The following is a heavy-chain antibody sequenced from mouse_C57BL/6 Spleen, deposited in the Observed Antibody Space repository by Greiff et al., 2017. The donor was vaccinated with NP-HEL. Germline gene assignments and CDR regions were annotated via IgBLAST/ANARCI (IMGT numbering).Heavy chain of an antibody. Sequence: QVQLQQPGAELVRPGSSVKLSCKASGYTFTSYWMHWVKQRPIQGLEWIGNIDPSDSETHYNQKFKDKATLTVDKSSSTAYMQLSSLTSEDSAVYNWARGVGYLAWLAYWGQGTLVTVSA. CDR2: IDPSDSET. D-gene: IGHD2-2*01. J-gene: IGHJ3*01. V-gene: IGHV1-52*01. CDR1: GYTFTSYW. CDR3: ARGVGYLAWLAY.